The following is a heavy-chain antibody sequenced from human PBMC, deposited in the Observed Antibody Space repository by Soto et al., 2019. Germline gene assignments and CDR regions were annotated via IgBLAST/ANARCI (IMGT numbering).Heavy chain of an antibody. V-gene: IGHV1-2*02. D-gene: IGHD1-7*01. CDR3: AREAGTIGNYYYGMDV. Sequence: QVQLVQSGAEVKKPGASVRVSCKASGYSFTGYYGHWVRLAPGQGLEWMGWINPNSGGTNHAQKFQGRVTMPRDTSISTAYMELTRLTSNDTAVYFCAREAGTIGNYYYGMDVWGQGTTVTVS. J-gene: IGHJ6*02. CDR2: INPNSGGT. CDR1: GYSFTGYY.